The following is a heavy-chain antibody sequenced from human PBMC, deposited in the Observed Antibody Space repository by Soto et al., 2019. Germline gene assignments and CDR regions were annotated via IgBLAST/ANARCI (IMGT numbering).Heavy chain of an antibody. D-gene: IGHD2-15*01. Sequence: QVQLVQSGAEVKKPGASVKVSCKASGYTFTSYGISWVRQAPGQGLEWMGWISAYNGNTNYAQKLQGRVTMTTDTSTSTAYMELRSLRSDDTAVYYCARDGRYSSGGSCYPDIYYYYYGMDVWGQGTTVTVSS. J-gene: IGHJ6*02. V-gene: IGHV1-18*01. CDR2: ISAYNGNT. CDR1: GYTFTSYG. CDR3: ARDGRYSSGGSCYPDIYYYYYGMDV.